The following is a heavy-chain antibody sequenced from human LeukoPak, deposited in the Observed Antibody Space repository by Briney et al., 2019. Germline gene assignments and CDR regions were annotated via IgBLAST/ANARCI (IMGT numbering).Heavy chain of an antibody. CDR1: GYSFTNYW. D-gene: IGHD3-22*01. Sequence: SGESLKISCKASGYSFTNYWIGWVRQMPGKGLEWMAIIYPGDSDARYSPSFQGQVTISADESITTAFLQWSSLKASDTAMYYCATNYHDSSGFLLSFGYWGQGTLVTVSS. CDR3: ATNYHDSSGFLLSFGY. J-gene: IGHJ4*02. CDR2: IYPGDSDA. V-gene: IGHV5-51*01.